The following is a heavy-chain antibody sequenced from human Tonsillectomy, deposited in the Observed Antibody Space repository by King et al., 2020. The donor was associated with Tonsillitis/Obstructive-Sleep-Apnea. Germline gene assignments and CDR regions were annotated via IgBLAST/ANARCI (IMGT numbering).Heavy chain of an antibody. Sequence: VQLVESGGGVVRPGGSLRLSCAASGFTFDDYGMSWVRQSPGKGLEWVAGLNWNGGSTNYADTVKGRFTISRDNDKNSLCLQMNSLRVEDTAFYYCAGNFGDPDYWGQGTLVTVSS. CDR1: GFTFDDYG. CDR3: AGNFGDPDY. D-gene: IGHD4-17*01. J-gene: IGHJ4*02. CDR2: LNWNGGST. V-gene: IGHV3-20*04.